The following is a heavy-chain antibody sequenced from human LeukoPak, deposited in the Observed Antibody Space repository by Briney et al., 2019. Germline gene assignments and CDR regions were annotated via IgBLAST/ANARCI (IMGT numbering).Heavy chain of an antibody. CDR2: SYYSGST. Sequence: SQTLSLTCTVSGGSISSGGYYWTWIRQHPGKGLEWIGYSYYSGSTYYNPSLKSRVIISVDTSKNQFSLKLSSVTAADTAVYYCATPGSYDFWSGRYYYMDVWGKGTTVTVSS. V-gene: IGHV4-31*03. J-gene: IGHJ6*03. CDR3: ATPGSYDFWSGRYYYMDV. D-gene: IGHD3-3*01. CDR1: GGSISSGGYY.